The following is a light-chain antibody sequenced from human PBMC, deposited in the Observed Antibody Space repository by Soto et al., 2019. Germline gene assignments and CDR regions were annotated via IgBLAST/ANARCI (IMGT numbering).Light chain of an antibody. CDR2: DAS. J-gene: IGKJ1*01. V-gene: IGKV1-5*01. Sequence: DIQMTQSPSTLSASVGDRVTITCRASQSISSWLAWYQQKPGKAPKLLIYDASTLQSGVPSRFSGSESGTEFTLTINSLQPDDFATYYCQHYHTYSWTFGQGTKVEIK. CDR3: QHYHTYSWT. CDR1: QSISSW.